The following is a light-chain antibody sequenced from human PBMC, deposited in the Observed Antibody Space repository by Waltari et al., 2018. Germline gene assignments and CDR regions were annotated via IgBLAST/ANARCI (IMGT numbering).Light chain of an antibody. J-gene: IGKJ1*01. Sequence: EIVLTQSPGTLSLSPGERATLSCRPSRTISTTYLAWYQQKPGQAPRLLIYGASSRATGIPDRFSASGSGADFTLTISRLEPEDFGVYYCQQYDSSPWTFGQGTKVEIK. CDR3: QQYDSSPWT. CDR1: RTISTTY. V-gene: IGKV3-20*01. CDR2: GAS.